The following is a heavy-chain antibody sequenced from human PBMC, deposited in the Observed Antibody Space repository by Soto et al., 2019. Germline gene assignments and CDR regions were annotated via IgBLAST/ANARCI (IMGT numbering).Heavy chain of an antibody. CDR1: GFTFSNYE. V-gene: IGHV3-64*01. D-gene: IGHD6-13*01. CDR2: ISNNGAHT. Sequence: EAQLVESGGGLVQPGGSLRLSCAASGFTFSNYEMHWVRQAPGKGLEYVSGISNNGAHTDYAKSVKGRFTISRDNSENTLYLQMGRLRAEDMALYYCARREYGSRWPNVYMDVWGKGTTVTVSS. J-gene: IGHJ6*03. CDR3: ARREYGSRWPNVYMDV.